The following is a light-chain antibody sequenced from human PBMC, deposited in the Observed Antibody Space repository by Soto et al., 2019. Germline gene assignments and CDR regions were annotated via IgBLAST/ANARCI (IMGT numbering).Light chain of an antibody. CDR3: QQYDNWPPIT. CDR1: QTVSSSY. V-gene: IGKV3-20*01. Sequence: PCARATLACRASQTVSSSYLAWYQQKPGQAPRLLIYGASRGATGIPDRFSGSGSGTDFSLTISRLEPEDSAVYYCQQYDNWPPITFGQGTRLEV. J-gene: IGKJ5*01. CDR2: GAS.